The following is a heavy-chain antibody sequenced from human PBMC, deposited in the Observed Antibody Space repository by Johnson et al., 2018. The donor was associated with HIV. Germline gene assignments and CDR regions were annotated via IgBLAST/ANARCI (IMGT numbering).Heavy chain of an antibody. CDR2: VSYDGTNE. D-gene: IGHD6-6*01. V-gene: IGHV3-30*18. CDR1: GFTFRSYG. J-gene: IGHJ3*02. CDR3: AKVQIAARWSDAFDI. Sequence: QVYLVESGGGVVQPGRSLRLSCVASGFTFRSYGMHWVRQAPGKGLEWVAFVSYDGTNEFYADSVKGRFTVSRDSSKNTLFLQMNSLRAEDTAVYFCAKVQIAARWSDAFDIWGQGTMVTVSS.